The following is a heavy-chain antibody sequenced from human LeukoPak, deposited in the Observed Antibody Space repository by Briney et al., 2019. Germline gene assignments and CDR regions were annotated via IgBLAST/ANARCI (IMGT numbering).Heavy chain of an antibody. J-gene: IGHJ6*03. Sequence: PGGSLRLSCVTSGFTFSGYWMHWVRQGPEKGLELVSRIDSDGHGIIYADSVKGRFTTSRDNVKNTLYLQMNSLRVEDTAVYYCAAGGGWDPSFGVVTHIDAWGKGTTVVVS. CDR1: GFTFSGYW. CDR3: AAGGGWDPSFGVVTHIDA. CDR2: IDSDGHGI. D-gene: IGHD3-3*01. V-gene: IGHV3-74*01.